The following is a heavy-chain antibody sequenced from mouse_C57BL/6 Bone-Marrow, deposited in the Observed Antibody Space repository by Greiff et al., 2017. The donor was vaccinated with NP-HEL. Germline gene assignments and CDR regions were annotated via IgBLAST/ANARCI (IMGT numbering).Heavy chain of an antibody. J-gene: IGHJ2*01. CDR2: INPGSGGT. CDR1: GYAFTNYL. D-gene: IGHD1-1*01. V-gene: IGHV1-54*01. CDR3: ARITTVVAPLDY. Sequence: QVQLQQSGAELVRPGTSVKVSCKASGYAFTNYLIEWVKQRPGQGLEWIGVINPGSGGTKYIEKFKGQGTLTADKSSSTAYMQLSSLTSEDSAVYFCARITTVVAPLDYWGQGTTLTVSS.